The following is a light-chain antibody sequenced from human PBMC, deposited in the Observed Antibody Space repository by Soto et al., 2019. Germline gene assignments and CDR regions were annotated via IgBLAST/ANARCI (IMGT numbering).Light chain of an antibody. CDR2: DAS. CDR1: QGISSA. Sequence: ATQLTQSPSSLSASVGDRVTITCRASQGISSALAWYQHKPGRAPRLLIYDASSLQSGVSSRFSGSGSGTDFTLTISSLLPEDFATYYCQQFQSYDLTFGGGTKLEIK. J-gene: IGKJ4*01. CDR3: QQFQSYDLT. V-gene: IGKV1-13*02.